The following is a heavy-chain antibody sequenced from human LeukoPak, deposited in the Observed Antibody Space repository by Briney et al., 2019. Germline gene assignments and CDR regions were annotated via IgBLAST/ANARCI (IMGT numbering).Heavy chain of an antibody. V-gene: IGHV5-51*01. CDR2: IYPGDSDT. CDR1: GYSFTSYW. CDR3: ARQGSTSSWYKFDY. Sequence: KPGESLEISCKGSGYSFTSYWIAWVRQMPGKGLEWMGIIYPGDSDTRYSPSFQGQVTISADKSISTAYLQWSSLEASDTAMYYCARQGSTSSWYKFDYWGQGTLVTVSS. J-gene: IGHJ4*02. D-gene: IGHD6-13*01.